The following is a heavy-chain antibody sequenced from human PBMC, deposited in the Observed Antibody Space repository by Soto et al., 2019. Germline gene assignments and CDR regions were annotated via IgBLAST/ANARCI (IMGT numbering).Heavy chain of an antibody. V-gene: IGHV3-30-3*01. CDR3: ARDRGSGWLDY. Sequence: QVQLVESGGGVVQPGRSLRLSCAASGFTFSSYAMHWVRQAPGKGLAWVAVISYDGSNKYYADSVKGRFTISRDNSKNTLYLQMHSLRAEDTAVYYCARDRGSGWLDYWGQGTLVTVSS. CDR2: ISYDGSNK. D-gene: IGHD6-19*01. CDR1: GFTFSSYA. J-gene: IGHJ4*02.